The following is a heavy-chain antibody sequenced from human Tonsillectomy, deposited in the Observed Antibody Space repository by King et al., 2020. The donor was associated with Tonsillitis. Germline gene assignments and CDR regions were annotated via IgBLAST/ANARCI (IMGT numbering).Heavy chain of an antibody. CDR2: IDPSDSYT. CDR1: GYCFTNYW. V-gene: IGHV5-10-1*03. CDR3: ARQVTGVDGDGSDS. D-gene: IGHD4-17*01. J-gene: IGHJ4*02. Sequence: QLVQSGAEVKKPGESLRISCKGSGYCFTNYWINWVRQMPGKGLEWMGRIDPSDSYTNNSPSFQGHVTISADKSISTAYLQWNSLKPSDTAMFYCARQVTGVDGDGSDSWGQGTLVTVSS.